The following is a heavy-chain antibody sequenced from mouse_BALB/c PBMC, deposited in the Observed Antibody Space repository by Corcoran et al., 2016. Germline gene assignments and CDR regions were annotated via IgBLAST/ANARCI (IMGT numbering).Heavy chain of an antibody. CDR1: GFNIKDYY. Sequence: EVQLQQSGAELVRPGALVKLSCKASGFNIKDYYMHWVKQRAEQGLEWIGWIDPENGNTIYDPKFQGKASITADTSSNTAYVQLSSLTSEDTAVYYCALSTMIKGWFAYWGQGTLVTVSA. J-gene: IGHJ3*01. D-gene: IGHD2-4*01. CDR3: ALSTMIKGWFAY. V-gene: IGHV14-1*02. CDR2: IDPENGNT.